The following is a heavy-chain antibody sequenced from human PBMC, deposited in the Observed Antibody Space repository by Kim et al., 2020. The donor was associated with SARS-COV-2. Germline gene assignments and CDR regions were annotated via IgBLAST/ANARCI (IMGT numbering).Heavy chain of an antibody. CDR1: GFTFSSYW. CDR3: ARQGSSGGEEYFDY. CDR2: IKQDGSEK. J-gene: IGHJ4*02. V-gene: IGHV3-7*01. D-gene: IGHD6-19*01. Sequence: GGSLRLSCAASGFTFSSYWMSWVRQAPGKGLEWVANIKQDGSEKYYVDSVKGRFTISRDNAKNSLYLQMNSLRAEDTAVYYCARQGSSGGEEYFDYWGQGTLVTVSS.